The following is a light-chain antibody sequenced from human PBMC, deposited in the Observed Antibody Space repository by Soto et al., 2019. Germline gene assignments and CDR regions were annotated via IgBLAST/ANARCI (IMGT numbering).Light chain of an antibody. Sequence: QSVLTQPPSVSAAPGQKVTISCSGSRSNIGSNYVSWYQHLPGAAPKLLLYDGNKRPSGIPDRFSGSQSGTSATLGISGLHTGDEADYYCGTWDTSLSVVFGGGTQLTVL. CDR3: GTWDTSLSVV. J-gene: IGLJ7*01. CDR1: RSNIGSNY. CDR2: DGN. V-gene: IGLV1-51*01.